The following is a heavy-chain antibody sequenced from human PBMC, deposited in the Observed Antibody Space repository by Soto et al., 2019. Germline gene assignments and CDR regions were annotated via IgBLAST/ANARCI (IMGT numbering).Heavy chain of an antibody. CDR1: GGSINSDAYY. D-gene: IGHD6-6*01. Sequence: SETLSLTCTVSGGSINSDAYYWSWIRQPPGKGLEWIGHIYYSGRTYYAPSLESRLTISLDTSKNQFSLRLSSVNASDTAVYYCARDRSNSPDYFDYWGQGTLVTVSS. CDR3: ARDRSNSPDYFDY. V-gene: IGHV4-30-4*01. J-gene: IGHJ4*02. CDR2: IYYSGRT.